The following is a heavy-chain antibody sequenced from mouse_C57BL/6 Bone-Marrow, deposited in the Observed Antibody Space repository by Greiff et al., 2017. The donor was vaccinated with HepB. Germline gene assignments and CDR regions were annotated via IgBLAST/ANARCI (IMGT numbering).Heavy chain of an antibody. Sequence: EVKLQQSGPELVKPGASVKISCKASGYTFTDYYMNWVKQSHGKSLEWIGDINPNNGGTSYNQKFKGKATLTVDKSSSTAYMELRSLTSEDSAVYYCARRLLLFDYWGQGTTLTVSS. V-gene: IGHV1-26*01. CDR1: GYTFTDYY. J-gene: IGHJ2*01. D-gene: IGHD3-2*02. CDR2: INPNNGGT. CDR3: ARRLLLFDY.